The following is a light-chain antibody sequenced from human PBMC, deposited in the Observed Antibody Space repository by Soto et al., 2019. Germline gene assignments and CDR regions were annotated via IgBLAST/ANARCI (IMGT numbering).Light chain of an antibody. Sequence: QSVLTQPASVSGPPGQSTTISCTGTSSDVGGYNYVSWYQQHPGKAPKLMIYEVSNRPSGVSNRFSGSKSGNTASLTISGLQAEDEADYYCISYTSSSTLYVFGTGTKVTVL. CDR3: ISYTSSSTLYV. CDR2: EVS. V-gene: IGLV2-14*01. J-gene: IGLJ1*01. CDR1: SSDVGGYNY.